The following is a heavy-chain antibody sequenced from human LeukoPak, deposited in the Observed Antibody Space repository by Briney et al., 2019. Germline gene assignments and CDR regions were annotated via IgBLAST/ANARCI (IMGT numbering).Heavy chain of an antibody. CDR1: GGSISSSSYY. CDR3: ARAAKVDCSSTSCSRNAFDI. Sequence: SETLSLTCTVSGGSISSSSYYWGWIRQPPGKGLEWIGSIYYSGSTYYNPSLKSRVTISVDTSKNQFSLKLSSVTAADTAVYYCARAAKVDCSSTSCSRNAFDIWGQGTMVTVSS. V-gene: IGHV4-39*01. J-gene: IGHJ3*02. CDR2: IYYSGST. D-gene: IGHD2-2*01.